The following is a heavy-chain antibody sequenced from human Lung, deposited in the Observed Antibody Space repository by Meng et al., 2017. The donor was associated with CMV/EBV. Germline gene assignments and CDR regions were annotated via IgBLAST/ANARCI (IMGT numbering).Heavy chain of an antibody. V-gene: IGHV3-21*01. CDR3: VRTKWEPCDYHGMDV. D-gene: IGHD1-26*01. CDR1: GFIFRDYT. J-gene: IGHJ6*02. Sequence: GGPLRLSCAASGFIFRDYTMNWVRQAPGKGLEWVSSISGISTYIYYADSVKGRFTISRDNAKNSLYLQMNNLRGEDTAIYYCVRTKWEPCDYHGMDVWGQGTTVTVSS. CDR2: ISGISTYI.